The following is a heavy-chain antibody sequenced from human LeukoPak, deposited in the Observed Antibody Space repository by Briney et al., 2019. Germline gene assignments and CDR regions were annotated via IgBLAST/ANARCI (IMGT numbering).Heavy chain of an antibody. CDR2: IWYDGSNR. CDR3: ARDRYYDSSGYSVFDL. Sequence: GGSLRLSCAASGFTFSSYGMHWVRQAPGKGLEWVAVIWYDGSNRYYADSVKGRFTISRDNSKSTLYLQMNSLRDEDTAVYYCARDRYYDSSGYSVFDLWGQGTLVTVSS. J-gene: IGHJ4*02. D-gene: IGHD3-22*01. V-gene: IGHV3-33*01. CDR1: GFTFSSYG.